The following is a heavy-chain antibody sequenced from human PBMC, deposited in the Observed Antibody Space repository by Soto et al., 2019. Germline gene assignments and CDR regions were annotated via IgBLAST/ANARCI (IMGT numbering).Heavy chain of an antibody. CDR3: ARRFEYYDIFTAPGLFDP. CDR1: GYTFTSYG. Sequence: QVQLVQSGAEVKKPGASVKVSCKASGYTFTSYGISWVRQAPGQGLEWMGWISAYNGNTNYAQKLQGRVTMTTDTSTSTAYMELRSLRSDDTAVYYCARRFEYYDIFTAPGLFDPCGQGTLVTFSS. V-gene: IGHV1-18*01. CDR2: ISAYNGNT. D-gene: IGHD3-9*01. J-gene: IGHJ5*02.